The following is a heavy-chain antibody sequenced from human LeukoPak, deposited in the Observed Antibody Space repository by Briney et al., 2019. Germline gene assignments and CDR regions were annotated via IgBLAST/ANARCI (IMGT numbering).Heavy chain of an antibody. J-gene: IGHJ4*02. CDR1: GGSISSGRDY. V-gene: IGHV4-61*02. D-gene: IGHD2-21*02. CDR2: IYTSGST. CDR3: AREYCGGDRHSGEFDY. Sequence: PSASLSLTRTVAGGSISSGRDYSTWLRQPAGKGLEWFGRIYTSGSTHYHPSLKSRVTISVATSKNQFSLQLSSVPSANMAVYYCAREYCGGDRHSGEFDYWGQGTLVTVSS.